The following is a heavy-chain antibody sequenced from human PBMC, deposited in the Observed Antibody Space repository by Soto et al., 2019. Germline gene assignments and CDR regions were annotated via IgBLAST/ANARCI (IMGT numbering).Heavy chain of an antibody. J-gene: IGHJ3*02. D-gene: IGHD5-18*01. CDR3: ARRPPGGYSYVRDDAFDI. CDR2: IYYSGST. V-gene: IGHV4-39*01. CDR1: GCTVNSSSYY. Sequence: SETLYRTSTVSGCTVNSSSYYWGWIRQPPGKGLEWIGSIYYSGSTYYNPSLKSRVTISVDTSKNQFSLKLSSVTAADTAVYYCARRPPGGYSYVRDDAFDIWGQGTMVTVSS.